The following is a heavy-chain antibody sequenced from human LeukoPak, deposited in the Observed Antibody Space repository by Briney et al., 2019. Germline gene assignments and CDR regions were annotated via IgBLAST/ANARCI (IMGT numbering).Heavy chain of an antibody. CDR1: GFIFSSYG. J-gene: IGHJ6*04. V-gene: IGHV3-33*01. Sequence: GGSLRLPCAASGFIFSSYGMHWVRQAPGKGLEWVAVIWYDGSNTYYADSVKGRFTISRDNSKNTLYLQMNSLRAEDTAVYYCASLLQGDGMDVWGKGTMVTVSS. D-gene: IGHD4-11*01. CDR3: ASLLQGDGMDV. CDR2: IWYDGSNT.